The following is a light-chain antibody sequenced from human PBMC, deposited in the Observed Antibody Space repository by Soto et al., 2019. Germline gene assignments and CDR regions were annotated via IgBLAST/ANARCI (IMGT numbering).Light chain of an antibody. J-gene: IGLJ1*01. CDR3: AAWDDRLRGYV. V-gene: IGLV1-47*01. CDR1: TSNIGTNA. Sequence: QSVLTQSASASGTPGQRVTISCAGGTSNIGTNAVYWFQLLPGTAPKLLIYYSNHRPSVSSDRFSGSRSGTSASLAISGVGAEDEADYYCAAWDDRLRGYVFATGTKLTVL. CDR2: YSN.